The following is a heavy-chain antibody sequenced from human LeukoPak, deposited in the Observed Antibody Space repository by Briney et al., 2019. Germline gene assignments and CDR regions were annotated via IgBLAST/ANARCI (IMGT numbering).Heavy chain of an antibody. CDR1: GFTFTSYG. V-gene: IGHV1-18*01. D-gene: IGHD3-22*01. CDR3: ARTNGITMIVVALDY. J-gene: IGHJ4*02. Sequence: ASVKVSCKASGFTFTSYGISWVRQAPGQGLEWMGRISAYNGNTNYAQKLQGRVTMTTDTSTSTAYMELRSLRSDDTAVYYCARTNGITMIVVALDYWGQGTLVTVSS. CDR2: ISAYNGNT.